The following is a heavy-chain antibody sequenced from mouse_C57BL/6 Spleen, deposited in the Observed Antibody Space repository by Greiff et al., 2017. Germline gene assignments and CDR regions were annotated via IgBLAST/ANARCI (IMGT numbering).Heavy chain of an antibody. J-gene: IGHJ4*01. CDR3: ARSVATDYAMDY. CDR2: IDPSDSYT. Sequence: VQLKQSGAELVMPGASVKLSCKASGYTFTSYWMHWVKQRPGQGLEWIGEIDPSDSYTNYNQKFKGKSTLTVDKSSSTAYMQLSSLTSEDSAVYYCARSVATDYAMDYWGQGTSVTVSS. D-gene: IGHD1-1*01. CDR1: GYTFTSYW. V-gene: IGHV1-69*01.